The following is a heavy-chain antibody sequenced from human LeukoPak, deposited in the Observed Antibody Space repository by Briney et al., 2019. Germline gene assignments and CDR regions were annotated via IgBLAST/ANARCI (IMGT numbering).Heavy chain of an antibody. CDR3: ARDQGYDDADF. CDR1: GYTFTGYY. CDR2: INPHSGGT. Sequence: ASVKVSCTASGYTFTGYYMHWVRQAPGQGLEWMGWINPHSGGTNYAQKFQGRVTMTRDTSISTAYMDLSRLTSDDTAVYYCARDQGYDDADFWGQGTLVTVSS. D-gene: IGHD5-12*01. J-gene: IGHJ4*02. V-gene: IGHV1-2*02.